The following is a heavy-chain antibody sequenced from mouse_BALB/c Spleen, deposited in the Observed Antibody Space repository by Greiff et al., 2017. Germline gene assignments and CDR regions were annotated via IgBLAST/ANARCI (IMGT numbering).Heavy chain of an antibody. CDR3: TTYGNSFYYAMDY. V-gene: IGHV1S81*02. CDR2: INPSNGGT. J-gene: IGHJ4*01. Sequence: QVQLQQSGAELVKPGASVKLSCKASGYTFTSYYMYWVKQRPGQGLEWIGGINPSNGGTNFNEKFKSKATLTVDKSSSTAYMQLSSLTSEDSAVYYCTTYGNSFYYAMDYWGQGTSVTVSS. CDR1: GYTFTSYY. D-gene: IGHD2-1*01.